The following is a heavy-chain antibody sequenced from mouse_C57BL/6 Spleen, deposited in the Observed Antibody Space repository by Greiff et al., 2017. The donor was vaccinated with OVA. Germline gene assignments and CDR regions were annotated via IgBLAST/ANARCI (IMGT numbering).Heavy chain of an antibody. V-gene: IGHV5-9-1*02. CDR2: ISSDGDYT. Sequence: EVQGVESGAGLVKPGGSLKLSCAASGFTFSSYAMSWVRQTPEKRLEWVAYISSDGDYTYYAATVKGRFTISRDNARNTLYLQMSSLKAEDTAKYYCTIGGYDYNGFDDWGQGTTLTVSS. J-gene: IGHJ2*01. CDR3: TIGGYDYNGFDD. CDR1: GFTFSSYA. D-gene: IGHD2-4*01.